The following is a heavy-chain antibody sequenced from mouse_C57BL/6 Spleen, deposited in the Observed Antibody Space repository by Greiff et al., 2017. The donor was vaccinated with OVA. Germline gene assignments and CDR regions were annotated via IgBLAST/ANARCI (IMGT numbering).Heavy chain of an antibody. J-gene: IGHJ2*01. V-gene: IGHV5-4*01. Sequence: EVMLVESGGGLVKPGGSLKLSCAASGFTFSSYAMSWVRQTPEKRLEWVATISDGGSYTYYPDNVQGRFTISRDNAKNNLYLQMSHLKSEDTAMYYCARETGSFDYWGQGTTLTVSS. CDR2: ISDGGSYT. CDR3: ARETGSFDY. CDR1: GFTFSSYA. D-gene: IGHD4-1*01.